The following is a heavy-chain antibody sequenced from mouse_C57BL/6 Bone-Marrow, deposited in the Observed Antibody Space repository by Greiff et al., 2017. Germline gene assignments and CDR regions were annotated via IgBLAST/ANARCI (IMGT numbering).Heavy chain of an antibody. Sequence: VQRVESGAELVRPGTSVKVSCKASGYAFTNYLIEWVKQRPGQGLEWIGLINPGSGGTNYNEKFKGKATLTADKSSSTDYMQLSSLTSEDSAVEFCARSYDGNCLFDYWGQGTTLTVSS. D-gene: IGHD2-3*01. CDR2: INPGSGGT. CDR3: ARSYDGNCLFDY. V-gene: IGHV1-54*01. J-gene: IGHJ2*01. CDR1: GYAFTNYL.